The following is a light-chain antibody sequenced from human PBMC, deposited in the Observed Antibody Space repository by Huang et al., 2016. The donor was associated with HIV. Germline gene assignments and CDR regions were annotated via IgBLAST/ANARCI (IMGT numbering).Light chain of an antibody. Sequence: AIQMTQSPSSLSASVGDRVTITCRASQGIGNDLGWYQQKPGKTPKRLIYAASNSQTGVPSRFSGSGSDTDFTLTISSLQPEDFATYYCLQVYNYPFTFGPGTKVDIK. CDR3: LQVYNYPFT. CDR1: QGIGND. CDR2: AAS. J-gene: IGKJ3*01. V-gene: IGKV1-6*01.